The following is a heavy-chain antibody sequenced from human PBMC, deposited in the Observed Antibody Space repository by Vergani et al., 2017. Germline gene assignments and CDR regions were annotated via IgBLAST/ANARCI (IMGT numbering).Heavy chain of an antibody. CDR3: ARDLLTRVTTLDYYYKGV. D-gene: IGHD1-1*01. Sequence: QVQLVESGGGGVQPGRSLRLSCSAAGFPFSDYGVHWVRQAPGKGLEWVSVISYDGNKKNYADSVKGRFTISRDNSKNTLYLEMNALRAEDTAVYYCARDLLTRVTTLDYYYKGVWGKGTTVTVSS. CDR1: GFPFSDYG. CDR2: ISYDGNKK. J-gene: IGHJ6*03. V-gene: IGHV3-30*03.